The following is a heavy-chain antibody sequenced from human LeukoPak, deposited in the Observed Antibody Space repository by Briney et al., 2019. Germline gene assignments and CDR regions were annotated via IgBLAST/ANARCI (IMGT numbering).Heavy chain of an antibody. CDR3: ARGPGRQRITIFGVATGGFDY. Sequence: GGSLRLSCAASGFTFSSYSMNWVRQAPGKGLEWVSYISSSSSTIYYADSVKGRFTISRDNAKNSLYLQMNSLRAEDTAVYYCARGPGRQRITIFGVATGGFDYWGQGTLVTVSS. CDR2: ISSSSSTI. D-gene: IGHD3-3*01. V-gene: IGHV3-48*01. J-gene: IGHJ4*02. CDR1: GFTFSSYS.